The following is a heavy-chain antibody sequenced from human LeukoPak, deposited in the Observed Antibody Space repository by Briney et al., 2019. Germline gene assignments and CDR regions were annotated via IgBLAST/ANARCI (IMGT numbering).Heavy chain of an antibody. CDR3: AGRVTGYSSGYVY. D-gene: IGHD5-18*01. CDR1: GFIFSNYG. V-gene: IGHV3-23*01. CDR2: ISGSAGKI. Sequence: GGSLRLSCAASGFIFSNYGMNWVRQAPGKGLDWVSVISGSAGKIRYAGSVKGRFTISRDNSENTVYLQMNNLRAEDTAVYYCAGRVTGYSSGYVYWGQGTLVTVSS. J-gene: IGHJ4*02.